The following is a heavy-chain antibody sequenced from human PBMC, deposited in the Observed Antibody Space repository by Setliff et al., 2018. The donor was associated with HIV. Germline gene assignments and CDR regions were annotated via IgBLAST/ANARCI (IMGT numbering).Heavy chain of an antibody. CDR1: GLSISSNY. J-gene: IGHJ4*01. D-gene: IGHD2-21*01. CDR2: IYSGGDA. CDR3: ARGVVVIGSQDYFDY. Sequence: PGGSMRLSWAETGLSISSNYMSWVRQAPGKGLEWVSIIYSGGDAYYSDSLKGRFTISRDNSRNTLYLQMSSLRADDTAGSYSARGVVVIGSQDYFDYWG. V-gene: IGHV3-66*02.